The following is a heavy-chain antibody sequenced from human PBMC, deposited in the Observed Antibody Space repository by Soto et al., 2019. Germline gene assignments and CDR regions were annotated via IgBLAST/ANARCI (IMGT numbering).Heavy chain of an antibody. CDR1: GYSFTSYT. V-gene: IGHV1-3*01. J-gene: IGHJ4*02. Sequence: QVQLVQSGAEVKKPGASVNISCKASGYSFTSYTLHWVRQAPGQRLEWMAWINAANGNTKYSQEFQGRITITSDTFANIVHLEPNSLRSEETAVFSLTKDRYLYYFEHLGPGTLVTVSS. D-gene: IGHD1-26*01. CDR2: INAANGNT. CDR3: TKDRYLYYFEH.